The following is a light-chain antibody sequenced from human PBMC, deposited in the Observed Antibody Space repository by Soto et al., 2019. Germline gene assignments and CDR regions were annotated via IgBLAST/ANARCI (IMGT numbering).Light chain of an antibody. V-gene: IGKV3-20*01. CDR1: QSVSSTY. Sequence: EIVLTQSPDTLSLSPGERATLLCRASQSVSSTYLAWYQQKPGQAPRLLIDGASSRAIGVPDRFSGSGSGTDFTLTISRLEPEDFAVYYCQQSAKSPFTFGPGTKV. CDR3: QQSAKSPFT. J-gene: IGKJ3*01. CDR2: GAS.